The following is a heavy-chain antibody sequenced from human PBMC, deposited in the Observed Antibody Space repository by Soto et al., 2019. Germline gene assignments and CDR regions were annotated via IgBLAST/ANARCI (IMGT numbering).Heavy chain of an antibody. J-gene: IGHJ4*02. CDR3: ARGYSGYDFGY. CDR2: INPSGGST. D-gene: IGHD5-12*01. Sequence: QVQLVQSGAEVKKPGASVKVSCKASGYTFTSYYMHWVRQAPGQGREWMGIINPSGGSTSYAQKFQVRVTMTRDTSTSTVYMELSSLRSEDTAVYYCARGYSGYDFGYWGQGTLVTVSS. CDR1: GYTFTSYY. V-gene: IGHV1-46*03.